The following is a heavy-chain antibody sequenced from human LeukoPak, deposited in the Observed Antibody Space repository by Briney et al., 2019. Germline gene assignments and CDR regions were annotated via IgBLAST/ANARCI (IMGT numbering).Heavy chain of an antibody. CDR2: MKQDGREK. CDR1: GFTFSSYE. J-gene: IGHJ4*02. CDR3: ARGPSGYHNT. Sequence: PGGSLRLSCAASGFTFSSYEMNWVRQAPGKGLEWVANMKQDGREKYLVDSVKGRFTISRDNAKNSVYLQMNSLGAEDTAVYYCARGPSGYHNTGGQGTLVTVSS. V-gene: IGHV3-7*01. D-gene: IGHD5-12*01.